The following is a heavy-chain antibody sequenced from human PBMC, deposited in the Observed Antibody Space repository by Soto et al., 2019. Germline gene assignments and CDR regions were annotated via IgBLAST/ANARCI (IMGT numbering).Heavy chain of an antibody. CDR2: IGSVTTTI. CDR3: ARLSGVYCSSIRCFADY. V-gene: IGHV3-48*01. Sequence: GGSLRLSFAASGFTFSSYSMNWVRQAPGKGLEWVSYIGSVTTTIYYADSVKGRFTISRDSAKNSLYLQMNSLRAEDTAVYYCARLSGVYCSSIRCFADYSCQGALVTVFS. J-gene: IGHJ4*02. D-gene: IGHD2-2*01. CDR1: GFTFSSYS.